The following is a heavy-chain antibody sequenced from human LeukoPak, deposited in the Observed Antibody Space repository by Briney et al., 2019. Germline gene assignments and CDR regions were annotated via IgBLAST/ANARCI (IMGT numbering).Heavy chain of an antibody. V-gene: IGHV3-23*01. CDR3: AKFSGGGNFLDY. CDR1: GFTFSSYA. CDR2: ISGSAGST. Sequence: GSLRLSCGGSGFTFSSYATTWVRQAPGKELEWVSSISGSAGSTYYADSVKGRVTISRDNSKNTLSLQMNSLRAEDTAVYFCAKFSGGGNFLDYWGQGTLVTVSS. D-gene: IGHD4-23*01. J-gene: IGHJ4*02.